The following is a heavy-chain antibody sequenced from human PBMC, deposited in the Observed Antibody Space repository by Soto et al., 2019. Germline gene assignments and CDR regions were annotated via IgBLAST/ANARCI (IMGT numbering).Heavy chain of an antibody. J-gene: IGHJ4*02. CDR2: ITSSSSYI. CDR1: GFTFSSYT. V-gene: IGHV3-21*01. D-gene: IGHD6-13*01. CDR3: ARAAAGTLFDY. Sequence: KPVGSLRLSCAASGFTFSSYTMNWVRQPPGKGLEWVSSITSSSSYIYYADSLKGRFTISRDNAKNSLHLQMNSLRDEDTAVYYCARAAAGTLFDYWGQGTLVTVSS.